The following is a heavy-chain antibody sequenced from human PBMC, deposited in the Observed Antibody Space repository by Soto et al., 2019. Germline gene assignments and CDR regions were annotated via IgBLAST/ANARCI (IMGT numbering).Heavy chain of an antibody. J-gene: IGHJ6*02. Sequence: SETLSLTCAVYGGSFSGYYWSWIRQSPGKGLEWIGEINHSGSTNYNPSLKSRVTISVDTSKNQFSLKLSSLTAADTAVYYCAGSLRFYGMDVWGQGTTVTVSS. CDR1: GGSFSGYY. V-gene: IGHV4-34*01. CDR2: INHSGST. CDR3: AGSLRFYGMDV.